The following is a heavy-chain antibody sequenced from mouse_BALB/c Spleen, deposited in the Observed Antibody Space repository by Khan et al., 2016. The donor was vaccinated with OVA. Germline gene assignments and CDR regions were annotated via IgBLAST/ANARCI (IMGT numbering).Heavy chain of an antibody. CDR3: ARSHYGNFAY. J-gene: IGHJ3*01. V-gene: IGHV5-9-3*01. CDR1: GFTFSTYA. Sequence: EVQLQESGGGLVKPGGSLKLSCAASGFTFSTYAMSWVRQTPEKRLEWVATINSDGDYTYYPASVTGRFTISRDNAKNTLYLQMSSLRSEDTAMYYCARSHYGNFAYWGQGTLVTVSA. CDR2: INSDGDYT. D-gene: IGHD2-1*01.